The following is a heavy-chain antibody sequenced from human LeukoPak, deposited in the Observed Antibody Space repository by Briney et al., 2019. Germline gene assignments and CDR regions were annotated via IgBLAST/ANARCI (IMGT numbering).Heavy chain of an antibody. CDR2: VDIRGRT. CDR1: GYSIGRGYY. V-gene: IGHV4-38-2*02. J-gene: IGHJ4*02. D-gene: IGHD4-17*01. Sequence: SETLSLTCTVSGYSIGRGYYWGWIRQPAGKRLEWLGRVDIRGRTNYNPSLKSRVSISLDTSQNHFSLKLTSVTAADTAVYFCAGASGLTETTFDFGVWGQGALVTVSS. CDR3: AGASGLTETTFDFGV.